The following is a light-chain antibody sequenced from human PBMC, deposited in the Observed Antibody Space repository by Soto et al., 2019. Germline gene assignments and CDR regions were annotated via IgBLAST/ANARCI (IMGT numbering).Light chain of an antibody. CDR3: QQYDNLLAPT. J-gene: IGKJ4*01. CDR1: LDISSY. V-gene: IGKV1-33*01. CDR2: DAS. Sequence: DIQMTQSPSSLSASVGDRVTITCQASLDISSYLNWFQQKPGKAPNLLIFDASKLQTGVPSRFSGSGSGTDFTFTISGLQPEDIATYYCQQYDNLLAPTFGGGTRVDI.